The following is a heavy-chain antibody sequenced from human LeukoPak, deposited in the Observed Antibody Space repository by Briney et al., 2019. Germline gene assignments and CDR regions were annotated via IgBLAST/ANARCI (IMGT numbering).Heavy chain of an antibody. CDR2: ISYDGSNK. Sequence: GGSLRLPCLASGFTFSSYAMHWVRQAPGKGLEWVAVISYDGSNKYYADSVKGRFTISRDNSKNTLYLQMNSLRAEDTAVYYCARSYPPHYYDSSGSFDYWGQGTLVTVSS. J-gene: IGHJ4*02. CDR3: ARSYPPHYYDSSGSFDY. V-gene: IGHV3-30-3*01. D-gene: IGHD3-22*01. CDR1: GFTFSSYA.